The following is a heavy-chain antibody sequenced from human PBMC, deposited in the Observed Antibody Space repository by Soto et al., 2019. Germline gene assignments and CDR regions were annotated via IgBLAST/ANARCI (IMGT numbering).Heavy chain of an antibody. D-gene: IGHD3-22*01. J-gene: IGHJ4*02. V-gene: IGHV4-30-4*01. CDR1: GGPISGYS. Sequence: VQLQESGPGLVKPSQTLSLICTVSGGPISGYSWHWVRQSSGQGLEWVGYIYYNAITYYTPSLGSRGSISLGTSNSQFSLRLTSLTPADTAVYYCVREGVGIVVFDFCGQRVHVTAST. CDR2: IYYNAIT. CDR3: VREGVGIVVFDF.